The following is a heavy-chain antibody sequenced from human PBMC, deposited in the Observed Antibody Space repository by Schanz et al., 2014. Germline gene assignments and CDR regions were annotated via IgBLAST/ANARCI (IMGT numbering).Heavy chain of an antibody. V-gene: IGHV3-21*02. CDR1: GFTFNTSW. CDR3: ARGASRDYFAMDV. CDR2: IGRRGQVI. J-gene: IGHJ6*02. Sequence: EVQLVTSGGDLVQPGGSLRLSCAASGFTFNTSWFHWVRQPPGKGPEWVACIGRRGQVIYYADSMEGRFTISRDNAQNSLFLQMNNLRAEDTAVYYCARGASRDYFAMDVWGQGTTVTVSS.